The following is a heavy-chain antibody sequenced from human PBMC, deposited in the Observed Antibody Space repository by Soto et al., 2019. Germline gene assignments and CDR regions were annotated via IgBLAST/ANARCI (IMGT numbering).Heavy chain of an antibody. CDR2: IYSGGST. CDR3: ARDQYCSSTSCYDG. D-gene: IGHD2-2*01. Sequence: EVQLVESGGGLVQPGGSLRLSCAASGFTVSSNYMSWVRQAPGKGLEWVSVIYSGGSTYYADSVKGRFTIYRDNSKNTLYLQRNSRRAEDTAVYYCARDQYCSSTSCYDGWGQGTLVTVSS. V-gene: IGHV3-66*01. CDR1: GFTVSSNY. J-gene: IGHJ4*02.